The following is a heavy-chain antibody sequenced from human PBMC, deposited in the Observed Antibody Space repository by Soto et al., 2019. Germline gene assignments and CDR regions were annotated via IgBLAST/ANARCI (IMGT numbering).Heavy chain of an antibody. CDR1: GDSVSSNSAA. CDR2: TYHRSKWYN. J-gene: IGHJ6*02. Sequence: SQTLSLTCAISGDSVSSNSAAWNWIRQSPSRGLEWLGRTYHRSKWYNDYAVSVKSRITINPDTSKNQFSLQLNSVTPEDTAVYYCARDQYPQWLVRSHYYYGMAVWGQGTTVTVSS. D-gene: IGHD6-19*01. CDR3: ARDQYPQWLVRSHYYYGMAV. V-gene: IGHV6-1*01.